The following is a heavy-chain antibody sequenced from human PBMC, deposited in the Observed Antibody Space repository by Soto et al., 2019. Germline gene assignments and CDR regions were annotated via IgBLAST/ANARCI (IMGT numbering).Heavy chain of an antibody. CDR2: MNPNSGNT. Sequence: ASVKVSCKASGYTFTSYDINWVRQATGQGLEWMGWMNPNSGNTGYAQKFQGRVTMTRNTSISTAYMELSSLRSEDTAVYYCAFVYGDYELWEYDYWGQGTLGTVSS. CDR3: AFVYGDYELWEYDY. CDR1: GYTFTSYD. V-gene: IGHV1-8*01. J-gene: IGHJ4*02. D-gene: IGHD4-17*01.